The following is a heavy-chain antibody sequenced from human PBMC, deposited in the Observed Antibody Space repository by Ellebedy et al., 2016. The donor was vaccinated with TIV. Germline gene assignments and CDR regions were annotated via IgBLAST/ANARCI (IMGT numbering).Heavy chain of an antibody. D-gene: IGHD2-2*01. CDR1: GFTFSTYA. J-gene: IGHJ4*02. Sequence: PGGSLRLSCAASGFTFSTYAMHWVRQAPGKGLEWVAVIAYDGGNKYYADSVKGRFTISRDNSKNTLYLQMNSLRAEDTAVYYCARDWHTKLDYWGQGTLVTVSS. CDR3: ARDWHTKLDY. V-gene: IGHV3-30*01. CDR2: IAYDGGNK.